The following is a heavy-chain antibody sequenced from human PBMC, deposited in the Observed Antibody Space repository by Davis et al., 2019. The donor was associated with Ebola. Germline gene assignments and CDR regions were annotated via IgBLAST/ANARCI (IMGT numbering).Heavy chain of an antibody. CDR1: GFTFSGSA. CDR2: IRSKANSYAT. D-gene: IGHD4-23*01. CDR3: TRGNGGNSDDY. J-gene: IGHJ4*02. V-gene: IGHV3-73*01. Sequence: ASLNISCASSGFTFSGSAMHWVRAASGKGLEWVGRIRSKANSYATAYVASVKGRFTISRDDSKNTAYLQMNSLKTEDTAVYYCTRGNGGNSDDYWGQGTLVTVSS.